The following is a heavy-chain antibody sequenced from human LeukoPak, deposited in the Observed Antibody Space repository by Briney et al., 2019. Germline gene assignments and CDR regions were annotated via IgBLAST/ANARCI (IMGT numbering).Heavy chain of an antibody. J-gene: IGHJ4*02. V-gene: IGHV3-21*01. D-gene: IGHD4-17*01. Sequence: AGGSLRLSCAASGFTFDDYGMSWVRQAPGKGLEWVSSISSSSSYIYYADSVKGRFTISRDNAKNSLYLQMNSLRAEDTAVYYCASGYGDYAAKDYWGQGTLVTVSS. CDR3: ASGYGDYAAKDY. CDR1: GFTFDDYG. CDR2: ISSSSSYI.